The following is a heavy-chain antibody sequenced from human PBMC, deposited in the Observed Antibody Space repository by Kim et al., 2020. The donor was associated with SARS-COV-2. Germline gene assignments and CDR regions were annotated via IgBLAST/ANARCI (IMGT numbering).Heavy chain of an antibody. CDR2: IYYSGST. J-gene: IGHJ5*02. Sequence: SETLSLTCTVSGGSITTGSFHWGWIRQPPGRGLEWIGSIYYSGSTYYNPSLRSRVTISVDTSKSQFSLRLYSVTAADTAVYYCARATYQTLAWANWFDPWGQGTLVTVSS. D-gene: IGHD3-16*01. CDR1: GGSITTGSFH. V-gene: IGHV4-39*07. CDR3: ARATYQTLAWANWFDP.